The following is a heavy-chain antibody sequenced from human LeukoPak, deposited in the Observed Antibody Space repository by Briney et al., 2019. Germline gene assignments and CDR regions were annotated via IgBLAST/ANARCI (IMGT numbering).Heavy chain of an antibody. CDR2: IYYSGNT. J-gene: IGHJ5*02. V-gene: IGHV4-59*01. Sequence: SETLSLTCTVSGGSITGYYWSWIRQPPGKGLEWIGDIYYSGNTYYNPSLKSRVTISIDTSKNQFSLNLRSVTAADTAVYYCARDQIVVAGNWFDPWAQGTLVTVSS. CDR3: ARDQIVVAGNWFDP. CDR1: GGSITGYY. D-gene: IGHD3-22*01.